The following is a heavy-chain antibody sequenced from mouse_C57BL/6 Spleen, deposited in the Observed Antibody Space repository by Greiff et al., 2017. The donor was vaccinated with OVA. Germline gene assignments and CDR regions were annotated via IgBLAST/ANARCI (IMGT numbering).Heavy chain of an antibody. D-gene: IGHD1-1*01. CDR3: ARPNYYGSRSWFAY. Sequence: EVMLVESGGGLVQPGGSLKLSCAASGFTFSDYYMYWVRQTPEKRLEWVAYISNGGGSTYYPDTVKGRFTISRANAKNTLYLQMSRLKAEYTAMYYCARPNYYGSRSWFAYWGQGTLVTVSA. J-gene: IGHJ3*01. CDR2: ISNGGGST. V-gene: IGHV5-12*01. CDR1: GFTFSDYY.